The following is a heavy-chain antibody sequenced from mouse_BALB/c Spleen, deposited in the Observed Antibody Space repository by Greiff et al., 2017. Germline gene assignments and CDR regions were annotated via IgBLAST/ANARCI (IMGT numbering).Heavy chain of an antibody. CDR2: INPYNGAT. J-gene: IGHJ2*01. Sequence: EVQLQQSGPELVKPGASVKISCKASGYSFTGYYMHWVKQSHVKSLEWIGRINPYNGATSYNQNFKDKASLTVDKSSSTAYMELHSLTSEDSAVYYCARSSFTHFDYWGQGTTLTVSS. CDR3: ARSSFTHFDY. V-gene: IGHV1-26*01. CDR1: GYSFTGYY.